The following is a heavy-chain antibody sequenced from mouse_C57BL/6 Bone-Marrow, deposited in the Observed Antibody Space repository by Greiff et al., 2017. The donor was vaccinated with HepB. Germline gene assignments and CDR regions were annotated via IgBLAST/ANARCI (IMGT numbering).Heavy chain of an antibody. CDR1: GFTFSSYG. CDR2: ISSGGSYT. CDR3: ARSIYYDYDDY. V-gene: IGHV5-6*01. Sequence: EVQRVESGGDLVKPGGSLKLSCAASGFTFSSYGMSWVRQTPDKRLEWVATISSGGSYTYYPDSVKGRFTISRDNAKNTLYLQMSSLKSEDTAMYYCARSIYYDYDDYWGQGTTLTVSS. D-gene: IGHD2-4*01. J-gene: IGHJ2*01.